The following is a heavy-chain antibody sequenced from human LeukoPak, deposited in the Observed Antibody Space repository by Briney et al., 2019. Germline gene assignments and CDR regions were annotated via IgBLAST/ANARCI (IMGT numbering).Heavy chain of an antibody. CDR2: VRYDGSDK. V-gene: IGHV3-30*02. J-gene: IGHJ4*02. CDR3: AKRTVTNVDY. D-gene: IGHD4-17*01. Sequence: PGGSLRLSCAASGFSFSSYGMHWVRQAPGKGLEWVAFVRYDGSDKYYADSVKGRFTISRDNSKNTLYLQMNSLRAEDTAVYYCAKRTVTNVDYWGQGTLVTVSS. CDR1: GFSFSSYG.